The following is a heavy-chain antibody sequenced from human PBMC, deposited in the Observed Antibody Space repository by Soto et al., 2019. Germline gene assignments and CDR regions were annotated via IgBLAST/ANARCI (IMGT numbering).Heavy chain of an antibody. CDR2: IGTGGDT. D-gene: IGHD3-9*01. J-gene: IGHJ2*01. CDR1: GFTFSVYD. CDR3: ARECHDSLTTGWYFDL. Sequence: EVQVVESGGGLVQPGGSLRLSCAASGFTFSVYDMHWVRQATGKGLEWVSAIGTGGDTYYPASVKDRFTLSRDNAKNSLYIQMHSLRAEDTAVYYCARECHDSLTTGWYFDLWGRGTLVTVSS. V-gene: IGHV3-13*01.